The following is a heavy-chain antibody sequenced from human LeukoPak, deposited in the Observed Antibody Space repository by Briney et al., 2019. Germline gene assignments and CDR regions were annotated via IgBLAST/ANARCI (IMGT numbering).Heavy chain of an antibody. D-gene: IGHD3-10*01. CDR1: GFAFSSYA. V-gene: IGHV3-7*05. J-gene: IGHJ4*02. CDR2: IKEDGSEK. CDR3: AKNRKAIGY. Sequence: GGSLRLSCAASGFAFSSYAMSWVRQAPGKGLEWVANIKEDGSEKYYLDSVKGRFTISRDNAKNSLYLQMNSLRAEDTAVYYCAKNRKAIGYWGQGTLVTVSS.